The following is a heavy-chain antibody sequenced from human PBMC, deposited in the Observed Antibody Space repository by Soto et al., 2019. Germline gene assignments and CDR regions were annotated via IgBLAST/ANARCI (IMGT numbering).Heavy chain of an antibody. D-gene: IGHD5-12*01. CDR1: ADTFSHFA. J-gene: IGHJ5*02. V-gene: IGHV1-69*01. CDR3: ARCPQGAGVRGYEGRWFDP. Sequence: QVQLVQSGAEVKKPGSSVKVSCKASADTFSHFAFSWVRQAPGKGLQWMGGIITFSGATIYAQKFQGRGTISADASTGTTYRELSSLTSEDTAVYYCARCPQGAGVRGYEGRWFDPWGQGPLVSVTS. CDR2: IITFSGAT.